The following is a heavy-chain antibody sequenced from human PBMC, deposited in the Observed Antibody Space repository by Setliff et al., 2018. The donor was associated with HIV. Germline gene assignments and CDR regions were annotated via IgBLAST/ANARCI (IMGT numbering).Heavy chain of an antibody. J-gene: IGHJ4*02. V-gene: IGHV4-38-2*02. Sequence: SETLSLTCTVSGSSISSNYYWAWIRQAPGKGLEWIGCIDASANTYYIPSLKSRATISVDTSKNQFSLKLNSVTAADTAVYYCAKGYFDWLRAGTFDYWGQGSLVTVSS. CDR1: GSSISSNYY. CDR2: IDASANT. CDR3: AKGYFDWLRAGTFDY. D-gene: IGHD3-9*01.